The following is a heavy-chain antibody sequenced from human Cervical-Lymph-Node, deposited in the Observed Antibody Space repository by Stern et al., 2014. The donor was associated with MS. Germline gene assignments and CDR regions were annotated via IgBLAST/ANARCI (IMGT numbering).Heavy chain of an antibody. Sequence: VQLVESGPGLVKPSETLSLTCTVSGGSINTNNYYWGWIRQPPGKGLEWIGNIYSSGSTFYSPSLKSRVTMSVDTSKNQFSLNLSSMTAADTAVYYCARTGDDFGDYSLSYWGQGTLVTVSS. V-gene: IGHV4-39*01. D-gene: IGHD4-17*01. CDR2: IYSSGST. CDR3: ARTGDDFGDYSLSY. J-gene: IGHJ4*02. CDR1: GGSINTNNYY.